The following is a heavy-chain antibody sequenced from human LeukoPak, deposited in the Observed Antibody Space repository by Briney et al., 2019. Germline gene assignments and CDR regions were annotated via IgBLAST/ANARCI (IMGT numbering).Heavy chain of an antibody. J-gene: IGHJ6*03. Sequence: SVKVSCKASGGTFSSYAISWVRQAPGQGLEWMGRIIPIFGTANYAQKFQGRVTITTDESTSTAYMELSSLRSEDTAVYYCARSYSSGRAYYYYYYYMDVWGKGTTVTVSS. V-gene: IGHV1-69*05. CDR1: GGTFSSYA. D-gene: IGHD6-19*01. CDR3: ARSYSSGRAYYYYYYYMDV. CDR2: IIPIFGTA.